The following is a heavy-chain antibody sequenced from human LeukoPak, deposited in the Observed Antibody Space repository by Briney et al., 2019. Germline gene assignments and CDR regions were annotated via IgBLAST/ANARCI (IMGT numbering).Heavy chain of an antibody. CDR2: IYYSGST. V-gene: IGHV4-39*07. CDR1: GGSISSSSYY. Sequence: SETLSLTCTVSGGSISSSSYYWGWIRQPPGKGLEWIGSIYYSGSTYYNPSLKSRVTISVDTSKNQFSLKLSSVTAADTAVYYCARSRVVAAAGIDYGMDVWGQGTTVTVSS. CDR3: ARSRVVAAAGIDYGMDV. D-gene: IGHD6-13*01. J-gene: IGHJ6*02.